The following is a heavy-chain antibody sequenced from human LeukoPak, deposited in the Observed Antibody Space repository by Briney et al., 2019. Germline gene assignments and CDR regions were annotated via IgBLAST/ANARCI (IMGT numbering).Heavy chain of an antibody. J-gene: IGHJ4*02. CDR3: ASRSGSYYFFDY. D-gene: IGHD1-26*01. CDR2: ISSSSSTI. V-gene: IGHV3-48*01. Sequence: PGGSLRLSCAASGFTFSSYSMNWVRQAPGKGLEWVSYISSSSSTIYYADSVEGRFTISRDNSKNTLYLQMNSLRAEDTAVYYCASRSGSYYFFDYWGQGTLVTVSS. CDR1: GFTFSSYS.